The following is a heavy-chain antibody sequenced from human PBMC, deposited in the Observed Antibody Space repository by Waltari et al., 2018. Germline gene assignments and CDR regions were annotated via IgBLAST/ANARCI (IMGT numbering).Heavy chain of an antibody. CDR2: VSGNGANT. V-gene: IGHV3-23*01. CDR1: GSTFTDYG. Sequence: ELQLLESGGGLVQPGGSVSLSWSASGSTFTDYGLNWVRQAPGKGLEWVSGVSGNGANTFYADSVKGRFVISRDNSKNTVYLEMNSLRADDTAVYYCAKVRGIYYNYFFDFWGQGALVAVSS. J-gene: IGHJ4*02. CDR3: AKVRGIYYNYFFDF. D-gene: IGHD1-26*01.